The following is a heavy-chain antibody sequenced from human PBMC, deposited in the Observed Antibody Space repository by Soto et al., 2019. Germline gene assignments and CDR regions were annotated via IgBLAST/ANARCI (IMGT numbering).Heavy chain of an antibody. V-gene: IGHV4-4*02. D-gene: IGHD1-1*01. J-gene: IGHJ4*02. CDR1: GASVSSTNW. CDR2: IYHSGST. Sequence: SETLSLTCAVSGASVSSTNWWSWVRQSPGKGLEWIGEIYHSGSTNYNPSLRGRVTISVDRSKNQFSLKLSSVTAADTAVYYCARRYGYSFDYWGQGTLVTVSS. CDR3: ARRYGYSFDY.